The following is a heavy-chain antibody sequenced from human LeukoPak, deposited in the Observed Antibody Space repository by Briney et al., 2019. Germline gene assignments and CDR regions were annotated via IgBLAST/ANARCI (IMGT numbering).Heavy chain of an antibody. CDR2: IYYSGGT. CDR1: GGSISSYY. V-gene: IGHV4-59*01. D-gene: IGHD5-24*01. CDR3: ARTSWRSHNWFDP. J-gene: IGHJ5*02. Sequence: SETLSLTCTVSGGSISSYYWTWIRQPPGKGLEWIGYIYYSGGTNYNPSLKSRVTISVDTSKNQFSLKLSSVTAADTAVYYCARTSWRSHNWFDPWGQGTLVTVSS.